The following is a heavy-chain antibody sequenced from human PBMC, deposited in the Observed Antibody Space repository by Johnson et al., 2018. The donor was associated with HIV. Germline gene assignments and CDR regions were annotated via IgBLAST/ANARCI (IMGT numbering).Heavy chain of an antibody. Sequence: QVQLVESGGGLVQPGGSLTLSCAASGFVFSDYVMHWVRQAPGKGLDWVTFIRYDGSGKYYADSVNGRFTISRDNSKNTLYLQMNSLRAEDTAVYYCAKDQYRKLTTVAGIWGQGTMVTVSS. CDR3: AKDQYRKLTTVAGI. V-gene: IGHV3-30*02. CDR1: GFVFSDYV. CDR2: IRYDGSGK. D-gene: IGHD4-17*01. J-gene: IGHJ3*02.